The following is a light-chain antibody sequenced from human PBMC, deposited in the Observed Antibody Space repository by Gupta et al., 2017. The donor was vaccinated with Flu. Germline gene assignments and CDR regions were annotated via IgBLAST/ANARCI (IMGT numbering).Light chain of an antibody. J-gene: IGKJ4*01. V-gene: IGKV3-15*01. CDR3: QQYNNWPPLT. Sequence: EIMMTQSPAILSVSPGERVTLSCRASHSVSSNLAWYQQKPGQPPRLLIYGASTRANGIPARFSGSGYGTEFTLTVSSRQSEDFGVYYCQQYNNWPPLTFGGGTKVEIK. CDR1: HSVSSN. CDR2: GAS.